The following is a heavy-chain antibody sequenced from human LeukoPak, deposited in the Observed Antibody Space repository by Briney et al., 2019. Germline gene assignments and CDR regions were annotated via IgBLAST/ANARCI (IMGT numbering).Heavy chain of an antibody. Sequence: ASVKVSCKASGCTFTGYYIHWVRQAPGQGLEWMTWMHPNRGDTNYAQKLQGRVTMTTDTSTSTAYMELRSLRSDDTAVYYCARFAVVPDYWGQGTLVTVSS. CDR3: ARFAVVPDY. CDR2: MHPNRGDT. CDR1: GCTFTGYY. V-gene: IGHV1-2*02. J-gene: IGHJ4*02. D-gene: IGHD3-3*01.